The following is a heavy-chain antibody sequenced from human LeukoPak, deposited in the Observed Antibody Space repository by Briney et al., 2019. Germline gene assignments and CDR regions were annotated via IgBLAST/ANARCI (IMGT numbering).Heavy chain of an antibody. Sequence: PGGSLTLSCALSGFTVSSYYMSWVRQPPGGGLEWVSIIYSGGSTYYADSVKGRFTISRDNSKNTLYLQMNSLRAEDTAVYYCARAQDTAMVYYFDSWGQGTLVTVSS. CDR2: IYSGGST. D-gene: IGHD5-18*01. CDR1: GFTVSSYY. CDR3: ARAQDTAMVYYFDS. V-gene: IGHV3-53*01. J-gene: IGHJ4*02.